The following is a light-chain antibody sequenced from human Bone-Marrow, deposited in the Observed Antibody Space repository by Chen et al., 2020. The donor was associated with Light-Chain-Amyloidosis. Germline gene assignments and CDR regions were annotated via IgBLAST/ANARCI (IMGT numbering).Light chain of an antibody. Sequence: DIQMTQSPSTLSASVGDRVTITCRASQSISSWLAWYQQKQGKAAKLLIYKASSVESGGPSRFIGIGSGPECTLTISSLQPDDFATYYCQQYNSYPWTFGPGTNEEIK. CDR2: KAS. V-gene: IGKV1-5*03. J-gene: IGKJ1*01. CDR3: QQYNSYPWT. CDR1: QSISSW.